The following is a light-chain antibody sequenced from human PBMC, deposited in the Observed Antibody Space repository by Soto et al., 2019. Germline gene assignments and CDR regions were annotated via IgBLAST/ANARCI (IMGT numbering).Light chain of an antibody. V-gene: IGLV2-14*03. J-gene: IGLJ2*01. Sequence: QSALTQPASVSGSPGQSITISCTGTSRDIGAYNFVSWYQQHPGKAPKLMLYDVTIRPAGVSNRFSGSKSGNTASLNISGLQAEDEAYYYCTSWTTSPTLIFGGGTKVTVL. CDR2: DVT. CDR1: SRDIGAYNF. CDR3: TSWTTSPTLI.